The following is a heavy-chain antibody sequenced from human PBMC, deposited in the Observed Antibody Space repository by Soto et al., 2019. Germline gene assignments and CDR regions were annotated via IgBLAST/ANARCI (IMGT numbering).Heavy chain of an antibody. J-gene: IGHJ6*02. D-gene: IGHD6-6*01. V-gene: IGHV5-51*01. CDR2: IYPGDSDT. CDR3: ARTEYSSSPILYYYYYGMDV. Sequence: GESLKISCKGSGYSFTSYWIGWVRQMPGKGLEWMGIIYPGDSDTRYSPSFQGQVTISADKSISTAYLQWSSLKASDTAMYYCARTEYSSSPILYYYYYGMDVWGQGTKVTVSS. CDR1: GYSFTSYW.